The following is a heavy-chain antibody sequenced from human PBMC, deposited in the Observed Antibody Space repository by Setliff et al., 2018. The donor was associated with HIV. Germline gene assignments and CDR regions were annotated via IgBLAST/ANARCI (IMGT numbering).Heavy chain of an antibody. CDR1: DYTFTTYW. J-gene: IGHJ3*01. CDR3: ARRDGRSMNAFQI. CDR2: IYPDDSNI. V-gene: IGHV5-51*01. Sequence: PGESLKISCKALDYTFTTYWIGWVRQMPGEGLEWMGIIYPDDSNIRYNPSFQNQVTISADKSITTAYLQINNLKALDTATYYCARRDGRSMNAFQIWGPGTVVTVSS. D-gene: IGHD6-13*01.